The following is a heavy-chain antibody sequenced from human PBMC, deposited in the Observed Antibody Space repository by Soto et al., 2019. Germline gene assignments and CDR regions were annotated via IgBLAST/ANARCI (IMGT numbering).Heavy chain of an antibody. V-gene: IGHV3-30*18. Sequence: PGGSLRLSCAASGFTFSSYGMHWVRQAPGKGLEWVAVISYDGSNKYYADSVKGRFTISRDNSKNTLYLQMNSLRAEDTAVYYCAKGHNDYGDYDDPFDYWGQGTLVTVSS. CDR2: ISYDGSNK. J-gene: IGHJ4*02. CDR3: AKGHNDYGDYDDPFDY. D-gene: IGHD4-17*01. CDR1: GFTFSSYG.